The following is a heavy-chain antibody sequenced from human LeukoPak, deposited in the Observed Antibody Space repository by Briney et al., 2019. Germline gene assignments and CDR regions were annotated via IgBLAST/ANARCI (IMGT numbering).Heavy chain of an antibody. CDR3: ARVLFYGSGEVTDF. CDR2: IYYSGST. D-gene: IGHD3-10*01. V-gene: IGHV4-59*01. J-gene: IGHJ4*02. CDR1: GGSISSYY. Sequence: SETLSLTCTVSGGSISSYYWSWIRQPPGKGLEWIGYIYYSGSTNYNPSLKSRITISVDTSKNQFSLKLSSVTAADTAVYYCARVLFYGSGEVTDFWGQGTLVTVSS.